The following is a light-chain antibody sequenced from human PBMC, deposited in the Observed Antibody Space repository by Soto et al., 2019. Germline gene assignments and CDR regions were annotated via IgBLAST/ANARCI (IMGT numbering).Light chain of an antibody. J-gene: IGKJ2*01. Sequence: DIQMTQSPSSLSVSVGDRVTITCRASQSISDFLHWYQQVPGKAPKLLIYTSSNLQSGVPSRFSGSGSGTDLSLTISSLQPEDSATYYCQQSYSTPYTFGQGTKLEI. CDR1: QSISDF. V-gene: IGKV1-39*01. CDR3: QQSYSTPYT. CDR2: TSS.